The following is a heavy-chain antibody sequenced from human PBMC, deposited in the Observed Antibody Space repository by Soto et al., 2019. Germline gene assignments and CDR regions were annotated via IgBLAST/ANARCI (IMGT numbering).Heavy chain of an antibody. J-gene: IGHJ5*02. V-gene: IGHV4-59*01. CDR2: IYYSGST. Sequence: PSETLSLTCTVSGGSISSYYWSWIRQPPGKGLEWIGYIYYSGSTNYNPSLKSRVTISVDTSKNQFSLKLSSVTAADTAVYYCARRRITMVRGVSNWFDPWGQGTLVTVSS. D-gene: IGHD3-10*01. CDR3: ARRRITMVRGVSNWFDP. CDR1: GGSISSYY.